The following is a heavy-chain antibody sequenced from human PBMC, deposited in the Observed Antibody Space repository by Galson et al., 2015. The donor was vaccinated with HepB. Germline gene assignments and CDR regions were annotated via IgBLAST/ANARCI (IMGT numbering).Heavy chain of an antibody. D-gene: IGHD6-13*01. V-gene: IGHV3-9*01. CDR3: AKDIRLDVSSSLSPFDY. Sequence: SLRLSCAASGFTFDDYAMHWVRQAPGKGLEWVSGISWNSGSIGYADSVKGRFTISRDNAKNSLYLQMNSLRAEDTALYYCAKDIRLDVSSSLSPFDYWGQGTLVTVSS. CDR1: GFTFDDYA. J-gene: IGHJ4*02. CDR2: ISWNSGSI.